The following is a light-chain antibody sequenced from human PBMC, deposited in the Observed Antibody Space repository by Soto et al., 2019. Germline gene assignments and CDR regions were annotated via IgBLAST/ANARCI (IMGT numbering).Light chain of an antibody. Sequence: EIVLTQSPGTLSLSPGDRATLSCRASQSVSTSYLAWYQQKPGQAPRLIIYGTSSRATGLPDRFSGSGSETDFSLTITRLEPEDFAVYYCQQYASSPAWTFGQGTKLESK. V-gene: IGKV3-20*01. CDR2: GTS. CDR3: QQYASSPAWT. CDR1: QSVSTSY. J-gene: IGKJ2*02.